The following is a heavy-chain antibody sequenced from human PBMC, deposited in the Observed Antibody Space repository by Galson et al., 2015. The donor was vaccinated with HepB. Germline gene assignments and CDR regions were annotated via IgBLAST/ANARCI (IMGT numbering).Heavy chain of an antibody. V-gene: IGHV1-2*06. Sequence: SVKVSCKASGYTFTDYYIHWVRQAPGQGLEWMGRINPSSGGTNYAQKFQGRVTMTRDTSITTAYMEVSSLRSDDTAVYYCARNWARRNYYYMDVWGKGTTVTVSS. J-gene: IGHJ6*03. CDR2: INPSSGGT. D-gene: IGHD7-27*01. CDR1: GYTFTDYY. CDR3: ARNWARRNYYYMDV.